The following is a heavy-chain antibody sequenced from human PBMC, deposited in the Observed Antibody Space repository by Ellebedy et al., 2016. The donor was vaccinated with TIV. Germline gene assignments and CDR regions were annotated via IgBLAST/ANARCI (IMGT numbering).Heavy chain of an antibody. J-gene: IGHJ4*02. CDR3: AKGGRSGTYHFDI. Sequence: PGGSLRLSCAASGFTFSSYAMSWVRQAPGKGLEWVAFIRFDGSNKYFADSVRGRLTISRDNSNNTLYLQMNSLRVEDTAVYYCAKGGRSGTYHFDIWGLGTLVTVSS. D-gene: IGHD1-26*01. V-gene: IGHV3-30*02. CDR1: GFTFSSYA. CDR2: IRFDGSNK.